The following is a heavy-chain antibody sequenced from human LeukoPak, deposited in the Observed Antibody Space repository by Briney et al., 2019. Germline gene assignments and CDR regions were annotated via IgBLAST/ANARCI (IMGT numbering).Heavy chain of an antibody. D-gene: IGHD3-10*01. J-gene: IGHJ4*02. CDR1: GFTFSDYW. Sequence: GGSLRLSCAASGFTFSDYWIHWVRQAPGKGLVWVSRINTDGSITNYADSVKGRFSISRDNPKNTLYPQMSSLRAEDTAVYYCARDRGPRTGFMVREAYDYWGQGTLVTVSS. CDR2: INTDGSIT. CDR3: ARDRGPRTGFMVREAYDY. V-gene: IGHV3-74*01.